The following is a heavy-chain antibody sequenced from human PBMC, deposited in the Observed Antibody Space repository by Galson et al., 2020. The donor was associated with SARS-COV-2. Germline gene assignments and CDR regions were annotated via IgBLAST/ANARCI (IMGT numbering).Heavy chain of an antibody. V-gene: IGHV3-30*18. CDR1: GFTFSDYG. J-gene: IGHJ4*01. CDR3: AKETPITIFGVVIYYFEY. D-gene: IGHD3-3*01. CDR2: ISYDGSDK. Sequence: GGSLRLSCAASGFTFSDYGMHWVRQAPGKGLEWVAVISYDGSDKYYADSVKGRFTMSRDSSKNTLYLQMDSLRADDTAVYYCAKETPITIFGVVIYYFEYWGQGTLVTVSS.